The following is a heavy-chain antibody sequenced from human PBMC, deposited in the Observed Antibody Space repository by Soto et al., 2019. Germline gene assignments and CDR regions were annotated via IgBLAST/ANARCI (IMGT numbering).Heavy chain of an antibody. CDR1: GGSINSGGYY. Sequence: SETLSLTCTVSGGSINSGGYYWSWIRQHPGKGLEWIGYIYYSGSTYYNPSLKSRVTISVDTSKNQFSLKLSSVTAADTAVYYCAREYPIAAVGLDYWGQGTLVTVSS. CDR2: IYYSGST. J-gene: IGHJ4*02. D-gene: IGHD6-13*01. CDR3: AREYPIAAVGLDY. V-gene: IGHV4-31*03.